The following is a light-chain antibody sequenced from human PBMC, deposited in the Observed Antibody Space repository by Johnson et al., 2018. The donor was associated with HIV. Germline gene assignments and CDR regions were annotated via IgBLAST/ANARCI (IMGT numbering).Light chain of an antibody. Sequence: QSVLKQPPSVSAAPGQKVTISCSGSSSNIGNNYVSWYQQLPGTAPKLLIYDNNKRPSGIPDRFSGSKSGTSATLGITGLQTGDEADYYCGTWDNSLSAVFGTGTKVTVL. CDR2: DNN. V-gene: IGLV1-51*01. CDR3: GTWDNSLSAV. J-gene: IGLJ1*01. CDR1: SSNIGNNY.